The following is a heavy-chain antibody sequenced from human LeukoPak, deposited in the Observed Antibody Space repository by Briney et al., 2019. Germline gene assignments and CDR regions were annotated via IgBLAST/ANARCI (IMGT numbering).Heavy chain of an antibody. Sequence: GASVKVSCKASGYTFTDYFLHWVRQAPGQGLEWMGWINPNSGGTNYAQKFQGRVTMTRDTSISTAYMELSRLRSDDTAVYYCARGHYYGSGTLSYWGQGTLVTVSS. D-gene: IGHD3-10*01. CDR1: GYTFTDYF. CDR3: ARGHYYGSGTLSY. J-gene: IGHJ4*02. CDR2: INPNSGGT. V-gene: IGHV1-2*02.